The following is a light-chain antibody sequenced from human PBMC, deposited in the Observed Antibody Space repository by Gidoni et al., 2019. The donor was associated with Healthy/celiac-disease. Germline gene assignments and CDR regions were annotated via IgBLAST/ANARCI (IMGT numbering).Light chain of an antibody. CDR2: NNN. Sequence: QSVMTQPPSASGTPGQRVTRSCSGSSSNTGSNTVNWYQQLPGTAPKLLIYNNNQRPSVVPDRFSGSKSGTSASLAISGLQSEDEADYYCAAWYYILNGVVFGGGTKLTVL. CDR1: SSNTGSNT. V-gene: IGLV1-44*01. J-gene: IGLJ2*01. CDR3: AAWYYILNGVV.